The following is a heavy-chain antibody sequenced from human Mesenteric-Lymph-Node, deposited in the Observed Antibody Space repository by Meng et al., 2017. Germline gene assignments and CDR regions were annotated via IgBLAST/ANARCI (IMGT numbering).Heavy chain of an antibody. D-gene: IGHD4-17*01. Sequence: VQWREADQGLRKPPGILSLTCDVFGGSIRNDQWWSWVRQAPGKGLEWIGESYNSWRTNYNPSVNSRVSMSVDKSHNHLSLRLSSVTAADTAVYYCTTLYGDSISWGQGTLVTVSS. J-gene: IGHJ4*02. CDR2: SYNSWRT. CDR1: GGSIRNDQW. CDR3: TTLYGDSIS. V-gene: IGHV4-4*03.